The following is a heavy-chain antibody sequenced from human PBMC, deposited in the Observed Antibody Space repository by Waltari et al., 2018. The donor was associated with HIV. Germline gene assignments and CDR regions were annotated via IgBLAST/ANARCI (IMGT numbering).Heavy chain of an antibody. J-gene: IGHJ4*02. Sequence: EVSLVQSGGGVIEPGGSLRLACAPTGVAFDPSPLKRLRQPPGKGPEGVSSISRDGASGFYSDSVQERFTISRDNVNNTLFLNMTDLTSDDSATYVCAKDEASQISRVFEWSLQNPLYQGFLESWGRGALVIVSS. D-gene: IGHD3-3*01. CDR3: AKDEASQISRVFEWSLQNPLYQGFLES. V-gene: IGHV3-43*02. CDR2: ISRDGASG. CDR1: GVAFDPSP.